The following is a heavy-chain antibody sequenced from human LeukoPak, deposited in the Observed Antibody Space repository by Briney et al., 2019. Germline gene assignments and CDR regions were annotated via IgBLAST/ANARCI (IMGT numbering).Heavy chain of an antibody. D-gene: IGHD4-17*01. CDR1: GDSFSSHY. V-gene: IGHV4-59*11. J-gene: IGHJ3*02. Sequence: SETLSLTCTVSGDSFSSHYWTWIRQPPGKGLEWIGYISYRGSTNYNPSLKSRVTILIDTSKNQFSLRLSSVTAADTAVYYCARDLVTVTKGFDIWGQGTMVSVSS. CDR3: ARDLVTVTKGFDI. CDR2: ISYRGST.